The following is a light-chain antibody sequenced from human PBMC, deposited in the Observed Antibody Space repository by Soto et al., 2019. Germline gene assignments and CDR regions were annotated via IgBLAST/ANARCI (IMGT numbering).Light chain of an antibody. V-gene: IGKV3-20*01. CDR2: GAS. J-gene: IGKJ5*01. CDR1: QSVRSSY. Sequence: EVGLTQSPGTLSLSPGERATLSCRASQSVRSSYLAWYRQKPGQAPRLLIHGASSRATGIPDRFSGSGSGTDFTLTISRLEPEDFAVYYCQQYGSSPSTFGQGTRLEIK. CDR3: QQYGSSPST.